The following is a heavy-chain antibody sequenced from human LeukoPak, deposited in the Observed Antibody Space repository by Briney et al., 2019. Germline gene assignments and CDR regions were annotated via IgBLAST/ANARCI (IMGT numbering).Heavy chain of an antibody. D-gene: IGHD3-22*01. V-gene: IGHV3-23*01. J-gene: IGHJ3*02. CDR3: ARVLSPYYYDSSGYYDAFDI. CDR1: GFTFSSYA. CDR2: ISGSGGST. Sequence: PGGSLRLSCAASGFTFSSYAMSWVRQAPGKGLEWVSAISGSGGSTYYADSVKGRFTISRENAKNSLYLQMNSLRAGDTAVYYCARVLSPYYYDSSGYYDAFDIWGQGTMVTVSS.